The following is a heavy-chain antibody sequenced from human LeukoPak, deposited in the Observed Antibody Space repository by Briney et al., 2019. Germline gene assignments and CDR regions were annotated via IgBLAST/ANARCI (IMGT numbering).Heavy chain of an antibody. CDR3: ARGKDISNLYVEYFDF. D-gene: IGHD6-13*01. CDR1: GFTFSTYN. CDR2: ISSSATYI. V-gene: IGHV3-21*01. Sequence: KAGGSLRLSCTASGFTFSTYNMNWVRQAPGKGLEWVASISSSATYIYYADSVKGRFTISRDNSKESLFLQLHSLRAEDTAVYYCARGKDISNLYVEYFDFWGQGTLVTVSS. J-gene: IGHJ4*02.